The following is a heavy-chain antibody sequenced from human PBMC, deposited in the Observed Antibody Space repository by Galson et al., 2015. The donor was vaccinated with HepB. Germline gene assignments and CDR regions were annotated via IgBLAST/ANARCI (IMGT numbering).Heavy chain of an antibody. CDR2: IYSVGHT. CDR3: AREQCAGTSCPIEH. CDR1: GASMKNGDEA. V-gene: IGHV4-31*03. J-gene: IGHJ1*01. D-gene: IGHD1-1*01. Sequence: TLSLTCTVSGASMKNGDEAWSWIRQRPGAGPEWIGYIYSVGHTYYNPSFKGRVDISLDTSQSQFSLRMTSMTAADTAVYFCAREQCAGTSCPIEHWGPGILVSVSS.